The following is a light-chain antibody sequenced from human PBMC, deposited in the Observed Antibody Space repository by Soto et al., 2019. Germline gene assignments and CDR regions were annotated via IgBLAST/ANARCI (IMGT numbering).Light chain of an antibody. J-gene: IGKJ1*01. CDR2: AAS. Sequence: DIQMTQSPSSLSASVGAEVTITCRASQTIMTYLNWYQLKPGKPPRLLSYAASSLQSGVPSRFSGSGSGTDFTLTISSLKPEDFETYSCQQSYNSPQTFGQGTKVDIK. CDR1: QTIMTY. V-gene: IGKV1-39*01. CDR3: QQSYNSPQT.